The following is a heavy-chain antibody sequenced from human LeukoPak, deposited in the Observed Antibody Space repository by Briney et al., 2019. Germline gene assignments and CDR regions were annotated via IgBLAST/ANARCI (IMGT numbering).Heavy chain of an antibody. CDR3: AREGGNWNYVS. V-gene: IGHV1-69*05. D-gene: IGHD1-7*01. CDR2: IIPIFGTA. Sequence: ASVKVSCKASGYTFTGYYMHWVRQAPGQGLEWMGGIIPIFGTANYAQKFQGRVTITTDESTSTAYMELSSLRSEDTAVYYCAREGGNWNYVSWGQGTLVTVSS. CDR1: GYTFTGYY. J-gene: IGHJ5*02.